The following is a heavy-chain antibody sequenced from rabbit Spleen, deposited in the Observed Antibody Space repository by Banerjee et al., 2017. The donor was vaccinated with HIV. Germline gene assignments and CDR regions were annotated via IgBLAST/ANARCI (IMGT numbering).Heavy chain of an antibody. CDR3: ARDSSSSVSNYGYST. CDR1: GFSCYYKCV. J-gene: IGHJ4*01. Sequence: QEQLVESGGGLVQPEGSLTLTCTASGFSCYYKCVMCWVRQAPGKGLQWIGCIDAGSSGFTYFASWAKGRFTISKTSSTTVTLQMTSLTAADTATYFCARDSSSSVSNYGYSTWGPGTLVTVS. D-gene: IGHD1-1*01. CDR2: IDAGSSGFT. V-gene: IGHV1S45*01.